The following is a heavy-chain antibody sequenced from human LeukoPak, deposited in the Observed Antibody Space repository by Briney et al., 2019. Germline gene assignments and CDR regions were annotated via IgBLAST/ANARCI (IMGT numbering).Heavy chain of an antibody. CDR3: ARDVEVDYGDYFDY. D-gene: IGHD4-17*01. Sequence: GASVKVSCKASGYTFTSYDISWVRQAPGQGLEWMGWISGYNGNTNYAQKLQGRVTMTTDTSTSTAYMELRSLRSDDTAVYYCARDVEVDYGDYFDYWGQGTLVTVSS. J-gene: IGHJ4*02. V-gene: IGHV1-18*01. CDR2: ISGYNGNT. CDR1: GYTFTSYD.